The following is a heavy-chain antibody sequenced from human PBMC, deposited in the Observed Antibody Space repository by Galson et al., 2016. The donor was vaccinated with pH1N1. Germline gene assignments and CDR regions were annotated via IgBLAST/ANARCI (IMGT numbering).Heavy chain of an antibody. Sequence: TLSLTCTVSGGSISSGDYYWSWIRQPPGKGLEWIGYIFYSESTYYNPSLKSRVTISVDTSKNQFSLKLTSVTAADTAVYYCARGVAAAGSYYFDYWGQGTLSPSPQ. CDR2: IFYSEST. CDR3: ARGVAAAGSYYFDY. J-gene: IGHJ4*02. D-gene: IGHD6-13*01. V-gene: IGHV4-30-4*08. CDR1: GGSISSGDYY.